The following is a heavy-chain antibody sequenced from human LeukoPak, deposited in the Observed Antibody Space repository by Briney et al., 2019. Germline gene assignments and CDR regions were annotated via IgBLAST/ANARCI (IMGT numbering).Heavy chain of an antibody. J-gene: IGHJ3*02. D-gene: IGHD3-9*01. CDR1: GFTFSNAW. V-gene: IGHV3-15*01. CDR2: IKSKTDGGTT. CDR3: TTTCYDILTGTIDAFDI. Sequence: PGGSLRLSCAASGFTFSNAWMSWVRQAPGKGLEWVGRIKSKTDGGTTDYAAPVKGRFTISRDDSKNTLYLQMNSLKTEDTAVYYCTTTCYDILTGTIDAFDIWGQGTMVTVSS.